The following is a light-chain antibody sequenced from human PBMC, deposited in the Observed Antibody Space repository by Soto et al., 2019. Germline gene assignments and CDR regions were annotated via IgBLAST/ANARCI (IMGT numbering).Light chain of an antibody. CDR3: LSHDNSVTASWV. V-gene: IGLV1-51*01. CDR2: DNN. CDR1: RFNIGNNY. J-gene: IGLJ3*02. Sequence: QSVLTQPPSVSAAPGQKVTISCSGSRFNIGNNYVSWYQQLPGTAPKLLIYDNNKRPSGIPDRFSGSKSGTSASLAITGLQAEDEADYFCLSHDNSVTASWVFGGGTKLTVL.